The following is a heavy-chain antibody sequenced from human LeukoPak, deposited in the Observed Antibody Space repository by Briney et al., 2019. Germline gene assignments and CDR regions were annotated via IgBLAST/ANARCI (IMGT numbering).Heavy chain of an antibody. V-gene: IGHV3-48*04. CDR1: GFTFSSYS. CDR2: ISSSGSTI. D-gene: IGHD2-2*01. CDR3: ARRVKAAIDY. Sequence: AGGSLRLSCAASGFTFSSYSMNWVRQAPGKGLEWVSYISSSGSTIYYADSVKGRFTISRDNAKNSLYLQMNSLRAEDTAVYYCARRVKAAIDYWGQGTLVTVSS. J-gene: IGHJ4*02.